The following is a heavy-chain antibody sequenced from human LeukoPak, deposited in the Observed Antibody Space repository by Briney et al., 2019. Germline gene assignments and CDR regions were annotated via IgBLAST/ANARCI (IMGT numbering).Heavy chain of an antibody. CDR1: GFSLSTTGMR. Sequence: SGPALVKPTQTLTLTCTFSGFSLSTTGMRVSWIRQPPGKALEWLARIDWDDDKFYSTSLKTRLTISKDTSKNQVVLTMTNMDPVDTATYYCARGLYNSCDYWGQGTLVTVSS. CDR3: ARGLYNSCDY. D-gene: IGHD1-14*01. V-gene: IGHV2-70*04. CDR2: IDWDDDK. J-gene: IGHJ4*02.